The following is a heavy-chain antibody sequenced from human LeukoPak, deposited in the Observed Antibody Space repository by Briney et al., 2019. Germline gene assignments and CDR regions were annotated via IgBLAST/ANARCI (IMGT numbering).Heavy chain of an antibody. Sequence: ASVKVSCKASGYTFTGYHMHWVRQAPGQGLEWMGWINPNSGGTNYAQNFQGRVTMTRDTSISTAYMELSRLRSDDTAVYYCARAAYSGNPDYYYYGMDVWGQGTTVTVSS. CDR1: GYTFTGYH. J-gene: IGHJ6*02. D-gene: IGHD4-23*01. CDR2: INPNSGGT. CDR3: ARAAYSGNPDYYYYGMDV. V-gene: IGHV1-2*02.